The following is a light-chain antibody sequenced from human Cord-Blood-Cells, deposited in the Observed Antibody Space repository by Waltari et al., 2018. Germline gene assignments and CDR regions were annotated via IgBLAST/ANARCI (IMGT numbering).Light chain of an antibody. CDR2: WAS. CDR3: QQYYSTPYT. J-gene: IGKJ2*01. CDR1: PSVLYSSNNKNY. V-gene: IGKV4-1*01. Sequence: DIVMTQSPDSLAVSLGEGATINCKSSPSVLYSSNNKNYLAWYQQKPGQPPKLLIYWASTRESGVPDRFSGSGSGTDFTLTIGSLQAEDVAVYYCQQYYSTPYTFGQGTKLEIK.